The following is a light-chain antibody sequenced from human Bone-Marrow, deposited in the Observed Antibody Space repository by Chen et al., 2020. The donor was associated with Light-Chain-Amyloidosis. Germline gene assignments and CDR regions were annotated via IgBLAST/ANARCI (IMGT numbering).Light chain of an antibody. CDR2: GSS. V-gene: IGKV3-20*01. CDR3: QQYGTSPLT. CDR1: QTISSNY. Sequence: EIVLTQSPGTLSLSLGEGANLSCRASQTISSNYLTWYQQKFGQAPRLLIYGSSSRATGIPDRFTGSGSGTDFTLTISRLEPEDFAVDYCQQYGTSPLTFGGGTKVEIK. J-gene: IGKJ4*01.